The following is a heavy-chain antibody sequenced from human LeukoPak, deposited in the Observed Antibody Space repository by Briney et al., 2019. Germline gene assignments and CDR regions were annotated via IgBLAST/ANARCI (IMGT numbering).Heavy chain of an antibody. D-gene: IGHD1-14*01. CDR1: GDSISSSTDY. Sequence: SETLSLICSVSGDSISSSTDYWGWIRQPPGKGLEYIGSTSKSGSTYYDPSLRGRVTISVDTSKNQFSLKVTSVTAADTAVYYCSRLILTGVDGRGWFDSWGQGTLVTVSP. J-gene: IGHJ5*01. V-gene: IGHV4-39*01. CDR3: SRLILTGVDGRGWFDS. CDR2: TSKSGST.